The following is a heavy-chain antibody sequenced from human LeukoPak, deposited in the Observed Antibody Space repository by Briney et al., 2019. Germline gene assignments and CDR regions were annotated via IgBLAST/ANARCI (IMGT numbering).Heavy chain of an antibody. V-gene: IGHV4-59*08. Sequence: SETLSLTCTVSGGSISSYYWSWIRQPPGKGLEWIGYIYYSGSTNYNPSLKSRVTISVDTSKNQFSLKLSSVTAADTAVYYCARWGGTLNAFDVWGQGTLVTVSS. J-gene: IGHJ3*01. CDR3: ARWGGTLNAFDV. CDR1: GGSISSYY. CDR2: IYYSGST. D-gene: IGHD1-26*01.